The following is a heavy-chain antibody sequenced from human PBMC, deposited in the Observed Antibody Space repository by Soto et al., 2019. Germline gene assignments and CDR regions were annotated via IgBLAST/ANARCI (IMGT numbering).Heavy chain of an antibody. Sequence: ASVKVSCKASGYTFTSYVMSWVRQAAGQGLEWMGWISAYNGNTNYARKLQGRVTMTTDTSTSTAYMELRSLRSDDTAVYYCARDNCNYGFGDYGMDVWGQGTTVTVSS. V-gene: IGHV1-18*01. CDR1: GYTFTSYV. J-gene: IGHJ6*02. CDR3: ARDNCNYGFGDYGMDV. CDR2: ISAYNGNT. D-gene: IGHD1-7*01.